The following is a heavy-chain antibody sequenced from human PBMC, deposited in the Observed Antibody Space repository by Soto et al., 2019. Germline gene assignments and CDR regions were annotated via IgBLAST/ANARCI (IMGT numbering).Heavy chain of an antibody. CDR1: GYTFTSYG. D-gene: IGHD2-21*02. CDR2: ISAYNGNT. V-gene: IGHV1-18*01. Sequence: SVEVSFKASGYTFTSYGISWVRQAPVQGLEWMGWISAYNGNTNYAQKLQGRVTMTTDTSTSTAYMELRSLRSDDTAVYYCARWVVVTPYYYYGMDVWGQGTTVTVSS. CDR3: ARWVVVTPYYYYGMDV. J-gene: IGHJ6*02.